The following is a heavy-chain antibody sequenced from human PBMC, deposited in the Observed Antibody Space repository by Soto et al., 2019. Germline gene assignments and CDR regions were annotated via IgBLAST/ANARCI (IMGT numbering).Heavy chain of an antibody. CDR3: ERDCSRTSCGPYYYYYGMDV. V-gene: IGHV1-18*01. J-gene: IGHJ6*02. Sequence: ASVKVSCKASGYPFTSYGISWVRQAPGQGLEWMGWISAYNGNTNYAQKLQGRVTMTTDTSTSTAYMELRSLRSDDTAVYYCERDCSRTSCGPYYYYYGMDVWGQGITVTVSS. D-gene: IGHD2-2*01. CDR2: ISAYNGNT. CDR1: GYPFTSYG.